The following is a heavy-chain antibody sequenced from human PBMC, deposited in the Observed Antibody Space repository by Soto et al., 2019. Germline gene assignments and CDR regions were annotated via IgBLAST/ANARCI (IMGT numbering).Heavy chain of an antibody. CDR3: AKDSGYSSSKRSRGHYYYYYGMDV. CDR1: GFTFDDYA. J-gene: IGHJ6*02. D-gene: IGHD6-6*01. CDR2: ISWNSGSI. V-gene: IGHV3-9*01. Sequence: GGSLRLSCAASGFTFDDYAMHWVRQAPGKGLEWVSGISWNSGSIGYADSVKGRFTISRDNAKNSLYLQMNSLRAEDTALYYCAKDSGYSSSKRSRGHYYYYYGMDVWGQGTTVPVSS.